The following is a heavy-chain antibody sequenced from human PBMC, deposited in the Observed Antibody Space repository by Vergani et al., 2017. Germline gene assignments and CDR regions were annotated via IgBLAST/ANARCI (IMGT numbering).Heavy chain of an antibody. CDR3: AREYRGSGSQWWVSEGNNWFDP. V-gene: IGHV4-61*02. CDR2: IYTSGST. CDR1: GGSISSGSYY. J-gene: IGHJ5*02. Sequence: QVQLQESGPGLVKPSQTLSLTCTVSGGSISSGSYYWSWIRQPAGKGLEWIGRIYTSGSTNYNPSLKSRVTISVDTSKNQFSLKLSSVTAADTAVYYCAREYRGSGSQWWVSEGNNWFDPWGQGTLVTVSS. D-gene: IGHD3-10*01.